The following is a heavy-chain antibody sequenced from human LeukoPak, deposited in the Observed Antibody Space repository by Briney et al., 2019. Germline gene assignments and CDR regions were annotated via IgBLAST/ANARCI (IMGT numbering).Heavy chain of an antibody. CDR3: ARVSYYDSSGYYFLSYVDY. J-gene: IGHJ4*02. V-gene: IGHV3-30*03. CDR1: GFTFSSYG. D-gene: IGHD3-22*01. Sequence: PGRSLRLSCAASGFTFSSYGMHWVRQAPGKGLEWVAVISYDGSNKYYADSVKGRFTISRDNSKNTLYLQMNSLGAEDTAVYYCARVSYYDSSGYYFLSYVDYWGQGTLVTVSS. CDR2: ISYDGSNK.